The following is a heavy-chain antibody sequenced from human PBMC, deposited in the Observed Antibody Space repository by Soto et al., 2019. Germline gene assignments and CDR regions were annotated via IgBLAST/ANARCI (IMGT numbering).Heavy chain of an antibody. CDR2: IGPSDSYT. D-gene: IGHD6-6*01. V-gene: IGHV5-10-1*01. CDR3: AREFRDGSNTRLAFAP. CDR1: GWSVTRYW. J-gene: IGHJ5*02. Sequence: GAAVKSSGEGCGWSVTRYWRRWVRQKTGIGLEWMGRIGPSDSYTNYSPSFQGHVTFSRDNSKNMMYLQMNNLRAEDTAMYYCAREFRDGSNTRLAFAPWGQGTLVTVSS.